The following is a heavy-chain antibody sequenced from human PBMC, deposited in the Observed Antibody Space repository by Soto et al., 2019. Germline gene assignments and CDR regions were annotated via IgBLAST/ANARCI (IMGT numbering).Heavy chain of an antibody. Sequence: QVQLVESGGGVVQPGRSLRLSCAASGFTFSSYGMHWVRQAPGKGLEWVSVISHDGSNKYYADSVKGRFTISRDNSKNTLYLQMNSLRAEDTAVYYCAKGDRIAAAGHFDYRGQGTLVTVSS. CDR1: GFTFSSYG. D-gene: IGHD6-13*01. CDR2: ISHDGSNK. CDR3: AKGDRIAAAGHFDY. V-gene: IGHV3-30*18. J-gene: IGHJ4*02.